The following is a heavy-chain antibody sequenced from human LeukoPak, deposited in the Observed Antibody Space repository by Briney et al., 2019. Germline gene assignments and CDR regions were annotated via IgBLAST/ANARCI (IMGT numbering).Heavy chain of an antibody. CDR1: GFTFSSYA. D-gene: IGHD6-13*01. CDR3: AKEGYMGYYFDY. CDR2: ISGSGDST. Sequence: GGSLRLSCAASGFTFSSYAMSWVRQAPGKGLEWVSAISGSGDSTYYGDSVKGRFTISRDNSKNTLYLQMNSLRAEDTAVYYCAKEGYMGYYFDYWGQGTLVTVSS. V-gene: IGHV3-23*01. J-gene: IGHJ4*02.